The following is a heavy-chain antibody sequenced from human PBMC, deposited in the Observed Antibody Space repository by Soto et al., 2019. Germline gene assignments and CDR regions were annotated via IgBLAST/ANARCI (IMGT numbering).Heavy chain of an antibody. CDR1: GFTFSSYS. J-gene: IGHJ4*02. D-gene: IGHD5-18*01. CDR3: ARGGGYSYGCVDY. V-gene: IGHV3-21*01. CDR2: ISSSSSYI. Sequence: EVYLVESGGGLVKPGGSLRLSCAASGFTFSSYSMHWVRQAPGKGLEWVSSISSSSSYIYYADSVKGRFTISRDNAKNSLYLQMNSLRAEDTAVYFCARGGGYSYGCVDYWGQGTLVTVSS.